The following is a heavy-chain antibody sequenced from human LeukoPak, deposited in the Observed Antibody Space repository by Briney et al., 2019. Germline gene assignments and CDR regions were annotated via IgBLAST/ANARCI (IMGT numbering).Heavy chain of an antibody. CDR2: ISSGSYTT. Sequence: GGSLRLSCAASGFTFSSYSMNWVRQAPGKGLEWVSYISSGSYTTYYADSVKGRFTISRDNSKNTLYLQMNSLRAEDTAVYYCAKDWEQQPFDYWGQGTLVTVSS. D-gene: IGHD6-13*01. CDR1: GFTFSSYS. V-gene: IGHV3-48*01. CDR3: AKDWEQQPFDY. J-gene: IGHJ4*02.